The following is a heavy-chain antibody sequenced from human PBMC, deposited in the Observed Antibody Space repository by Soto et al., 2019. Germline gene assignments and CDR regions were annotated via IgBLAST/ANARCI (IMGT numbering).Heavy chain of an antibody. CDR1: GSTFSSYS. J-gene: IGHJ6*03. V-gene: IGHV3-48*01. CDR3: ARDRDSTFNYYYMDV. CDR2: ISTSGSSV. Sequence: PGGSLRLSCASSGSTFSSYSMNWVRQAPGKGLEWVSYISTSGSSVFYADSVKGRFTISRDNAEDSLFLHMNSLGAEDTAVYYCARDRDSTFNYYYMDVWGKGTTVTVSS.